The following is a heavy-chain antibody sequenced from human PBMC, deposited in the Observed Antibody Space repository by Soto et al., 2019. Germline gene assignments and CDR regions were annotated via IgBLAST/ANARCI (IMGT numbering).Heavy chain of an antibody. CDR1: GYTFTSYG. Sequence: ASVKVSCKASGYTFTSYGISWVRQAPGQGLEWMGWISAYNGNTNYAQKFQGRVTMTTDTSTSTAYMELSSLTSEDTAIYYCARMESFGSLNWFDPWGQGTLVTVSS. D-gene: IGHD5-18*01. V-gene: IGHV1-18*04. CDR2: ISAYNGNT. CDR3: ARMESFGSLNWFDP. J-gene: IGHJ5*02.